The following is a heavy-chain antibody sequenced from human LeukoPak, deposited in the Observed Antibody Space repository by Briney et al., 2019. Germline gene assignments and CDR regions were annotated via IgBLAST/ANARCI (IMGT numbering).Heavy chain of an antibody. D-gene: IGHD6-19*01. CDR1: GFTFSSYA. CDR3: AKSGSRDWDYFEY. Sequence: GGSLSLSCAASGFTFSSYAMNWVRQAPGKGLEWVSTISGDGGSTHYADSAKGRFTISRANSKNRLFLQMNSLRAEDTAVYYCAKSGSRDWDYFEYWGQGTLVTASS. V-gene: IGHV3-23*01. J-gene: IGHJ4*02. CDR2: ISGDGGST.